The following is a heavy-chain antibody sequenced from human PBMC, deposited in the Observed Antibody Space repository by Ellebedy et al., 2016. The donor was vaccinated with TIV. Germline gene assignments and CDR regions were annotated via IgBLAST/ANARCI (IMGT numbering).Heavy chain of an antibody. Sequence: GESLKISXAASGFTFSSYAMSWVRQAPGKGLEWVSAISGSGSSTYYADSVKGRFTISRDNSKNTLYLQMNSLRADDTAVYYCARDPYYGFGYFDLWGRGTLVTVSS. CDR3: ARDPYYGFGYFDL. V-gene: IGHV3-23*01. CDR2: ISGSGSST. J-gene: IGHJ2*01. CDR1: GFTFSSYA. D-gene: IGHD3-10*01.